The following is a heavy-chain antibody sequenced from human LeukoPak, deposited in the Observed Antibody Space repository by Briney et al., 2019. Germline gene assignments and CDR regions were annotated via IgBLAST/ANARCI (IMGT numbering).Heavy chain of an antibody. CDR3: ARGGTLGYYYMDV. Sequence: GGSLRLSCAASGFTFSSYSMSWVRQAPGKGLEWVSSISSSSSYIYYADSVKGRFTISRDNAKNSLYLQMNSLRAEDTAVYYCARGGTLGYYYMDVWGKGTTVTVSS. D-gene: IGHD3-16*01. CDR1: GFTFSSYS. CDR2: ISSSSSYI. J-gene: IGHJ6*03. V-gene: IGHV3-21*01.